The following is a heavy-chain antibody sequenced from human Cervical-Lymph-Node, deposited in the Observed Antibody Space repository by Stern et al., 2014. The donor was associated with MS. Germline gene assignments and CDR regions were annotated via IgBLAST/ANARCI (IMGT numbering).Heavy chain of an antibody. D-gene: IGHD2-2*01. J-gene: IGHJ4*02. CDR1: GYTFTRNA. CDR3: AGVKPAAILDY. V-gene: IGHV7-4-1*02. CDR2: VNTNTGNK. Sequence: VQLLESGSELKKPGASVXVSCKASGYTFTRNAMNWVRQAPGQRLEWMGGVNTNTGNKTYDQSFNGRFIFTLHNSVSTAYLESSSLKVEDTAIYYCAGVKPAAILDYWGQGTLVTVSS.